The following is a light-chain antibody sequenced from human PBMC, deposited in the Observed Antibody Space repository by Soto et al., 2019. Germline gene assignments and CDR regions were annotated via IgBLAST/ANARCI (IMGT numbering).Light chain of an antibody. V-gene: IGKV1-39*01. J-gene: IGKJ2*01. CDR2: DAS. CDR1: QSIRSY. CDR3: QQSYGTPNT. Sequence: DIQMTQSPSSLSASVGDRVIITCRTSQSIRSYLNWYQQKPGKAPRLLIYDASSLQSGVPSRFSGGGSGTYFTLTISSLQPEDFATYYCQQSYGTPNTFGQGTKLEIK.